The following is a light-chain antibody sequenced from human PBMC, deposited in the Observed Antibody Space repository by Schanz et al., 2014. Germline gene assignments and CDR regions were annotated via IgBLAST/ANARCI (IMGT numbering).Light chain of an antibody. CDR2: DVS. V-gene: IGLV2-14*03. Sequence: QSALTQPASVSGSPGQSITISCTGTSSDVGGYNYVSWYQHHPGKAPKLMIYDVSNRPSGVSNRFSGSKSGNTASLTISGLQAEDEADYYCAAWDDSLSGRVVFGGGTKLTVL. CDR1: SSDVGGYNY. J-gene: IGLJ2*01. CDR3: AAWDDSLSGRVV.